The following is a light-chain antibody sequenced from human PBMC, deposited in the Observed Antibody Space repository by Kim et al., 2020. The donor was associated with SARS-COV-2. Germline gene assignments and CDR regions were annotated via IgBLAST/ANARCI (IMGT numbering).Light chain of an antibody. J-gene: IGKJ1*01. V-gene: IGKV3-20*01. CDR2: AAS. Sequence: EIVLTQSPGTLSLSPGERATLSCRASQSVSSSYLAWYQQKPGQAPRLLIYAASSRATGIPDRFRGSGSGTDFTLTINRLEPEDFAIYYCQQYDSSPQTFGQGTKVDIK. CDR1: QSVSSSY. CDR3: QQYDSSPQT.